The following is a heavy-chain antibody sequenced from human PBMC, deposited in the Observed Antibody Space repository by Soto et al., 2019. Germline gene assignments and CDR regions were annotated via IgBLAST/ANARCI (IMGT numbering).Heavy chain of an antibody. J-gene: IGHJ4*02. CDR1: GFTVSSNY. CDR3: AKDPPAAGTLYFDY. D-gene: IGHD6-13*01. Sequence: EVQLVETGGGLIQPGGSLRLSCAASGFTVSSNYMSWVRQAPGKGLEWVSVISGSGGSTYYADSVKGRFTISRDNSKNTLYLQMNSLRAEDTAVYYCAKDPPAAGTLYFDYWGQGTLVTVSS. V-gene: IGHV3-53*02. CDR2: ISGSGGST.